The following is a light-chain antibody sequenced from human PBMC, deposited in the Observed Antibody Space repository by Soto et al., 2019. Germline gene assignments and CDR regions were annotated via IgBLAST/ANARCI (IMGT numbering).Light chain of an antibody. CDR3: PSYAGSSTYV. V-gene: IGLV2-23*02. Sequence: QSALTQPASVSGSPGQSITISCTGTSSDVGTYNLVSWYQQYPGKAPKLMIYEVSKRPSGVSNRFSGSKSGNTASLTISGLQAEDEAYYYCPSYAGSSTYVLGFGTKVTVL. CDR1: SSDVGTYNL. J-gene: IGLJ1*01. CDR2: EVS.